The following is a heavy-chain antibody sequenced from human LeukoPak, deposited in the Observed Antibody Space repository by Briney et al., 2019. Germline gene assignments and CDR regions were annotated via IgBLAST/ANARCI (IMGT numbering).Heavy chain of an antibody. D-gene: IGHD3-3*01. Sequence: PSETLSLTCTVSGGSISSYYWSWIRQPPGKGLEWIGYIYYSGSTNYNPSLKSRVTISVDTSKNQFSLKLSSVTAADTAVYYCARGGGDFWSGYPGYYFDYWGQGTLVTVSS. CDR3: ARGGGDFWSGYPGYYFDY. V-gene: IGHV4-59*01. J-gene: IGHJ4*02. CDR1: GGSISSYY. CDR2: IYYSGST.